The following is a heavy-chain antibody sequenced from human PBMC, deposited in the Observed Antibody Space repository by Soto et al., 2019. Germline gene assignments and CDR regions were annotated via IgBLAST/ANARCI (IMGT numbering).Heavy chain of an antibody. V-gene: IGHV1-18*01. CDR2: ISAYNGNT. Sequence: GASVKVSCKASGYTFTSYGISWVRQAPGQGLEWMGWISAYNGNTNYAQKLQGRVTMATDTSTSTAYMELRSLRSYDTAVYYCARESVTGTTSKFDYWGQGTLVTVSS. CDR3: ARESVTGTTSKFDY. J-gene: IGHJ4*02. CDR1: GYTFTSYG. D-gene: IGHD1-7*01.